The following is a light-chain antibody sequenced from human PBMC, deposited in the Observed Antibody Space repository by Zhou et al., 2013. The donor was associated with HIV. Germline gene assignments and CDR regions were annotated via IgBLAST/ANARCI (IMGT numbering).Light chain of an antibody. Sequence: EVVMTQSPSTLSVSPGERVTLSCRASQNVFSNLAWYQQKPGQAPSLLIFDTSTRATGVPARFSGSGSGRDFTLTISRLEPEDFAMYYCQQYGSSSPITFGQGTRLE. CDR1: QNVFSN. V-gene: IGKV3-20*01. J-gene: IGKJ5*01. CDR2: DTS. CDR3: QQYGSSSPIT.